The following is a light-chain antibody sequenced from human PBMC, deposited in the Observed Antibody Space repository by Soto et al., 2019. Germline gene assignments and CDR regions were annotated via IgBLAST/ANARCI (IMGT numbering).Light chain of an antibody. Sequence: QSVLTQPPSASGTPGQRVTISCSGSSSNIGSNSVNWYQQLPATAPKLLIYSTNQRPSGVPDRFSGSKSDTSASLAISGLQSEDEADYYCAAWDDSLNGEVVFGGGTKVTVL. J-gene: IGLJ2*01. V-gene: IGLV1-44*01. CDR3: AAWDDSLNGEVV. CDR1: SSNIGSNS. CDR2: STN.